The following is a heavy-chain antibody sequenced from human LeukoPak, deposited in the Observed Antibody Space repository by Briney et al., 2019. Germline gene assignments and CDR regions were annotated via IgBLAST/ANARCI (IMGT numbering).Heavy chain of an antibody. Sequence: PSETLSLTCTVSGGSISSGGYYWSWIRQHPGKGLEWIAYIYYSGSTYYNPSLKSRVTISVDTSKNQFSLKLSSVTAADTAVYYCAASRGCSSTSCYVYFDYWGQGTLVTVSS. CDR3: AASRGCSSTSCYVYFDY. V-gene: IGHV4-31*03. J-gene: IGHJ4*02. D-gene: IGHD2-2*01. CDR1: GGSISSGGYY. CDR2: IYYSGST.